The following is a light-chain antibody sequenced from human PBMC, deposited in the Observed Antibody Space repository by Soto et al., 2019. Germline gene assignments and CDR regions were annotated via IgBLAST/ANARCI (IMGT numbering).Light chain of an antibody. CDR2: EVS. Sequence: QSALTQPPSASGSPGQSVTISCTGTNSDVGGYNYVSWYQQHPGKAPNLMIYEVSKRPSGVPDRFSGSKSGTTASLTVSGLQAEDEGEYYCSSYAGSSSLLFGGGTKLTVL. CDR1: NSDVGGYNY. J-gene: IGLJ2*01. V-gene: IGLV2-8*01. CDR3: SSYAGSSSLL.